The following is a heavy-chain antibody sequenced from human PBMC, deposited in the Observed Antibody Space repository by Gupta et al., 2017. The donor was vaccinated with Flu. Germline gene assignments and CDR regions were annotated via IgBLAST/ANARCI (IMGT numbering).Heavy chain of an antibody. V-gene: IGHV3-66*02. CDR2: IYPGGSP. CDR1: GLNVSTNY. Sequence: EVQLVEYGGGLVQPGGSLRLSCAASGLNVSTNYMSWVRQAPGKGPEWLAVIYPGGSPYYGDSVKGRFAISRDDSKNTVYLQMNSLRTDDTAVYYCASEWVYYTKKIWVFDYWGQGALVTVSS. D-gene: IGHD3-22*01. J-gene: IGHJ4*02. CDR3: ASEWVYYTKKIWVFDY.